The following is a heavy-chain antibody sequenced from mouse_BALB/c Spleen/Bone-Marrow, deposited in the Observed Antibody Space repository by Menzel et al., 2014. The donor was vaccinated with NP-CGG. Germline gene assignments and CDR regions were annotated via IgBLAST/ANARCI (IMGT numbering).Heavy chain of an antibody. CDR1: GFTFSNYW. CDR3: TTGFAY. Sequence: DVKLVESGGGLVQPGGSMKLSCVASGFTFSNYWMNWVRQSPEKGLEWIAEIRLKSYDYATHYAESVKGGFTISRDDSKSSVYLQMNNLRAEDTGIYYCTTGFAYWGQGTLVTVSA. V-gene: IGHV6-6*02. J-gene: IGHJ3*01. CDR2: IRLKSYDYAT.